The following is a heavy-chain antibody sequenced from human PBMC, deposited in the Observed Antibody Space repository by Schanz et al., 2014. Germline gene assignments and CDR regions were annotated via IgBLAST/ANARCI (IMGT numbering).Heavy chain of an antibody. D-gene: IGHD2-15*01. J-gene: IGHJ4*02. Sequence: QVQMVESGGGVVQPGRSLRLSCAASGFIFSNYGMHWVRQAPGKGLEWVAVISYDGSNKYYADSVKGRFTISRDNSKNTLYLQMNTLRAEDTAVYYCARDRGYCSGGSCLTFDYWGQGTLVTVSS. CDR3: ARDRGYCSGGSCLTFDY. V-gene: IGHV3-30*19. CDR1: GFIFSNYG. CDR2: ISYDGSNK.